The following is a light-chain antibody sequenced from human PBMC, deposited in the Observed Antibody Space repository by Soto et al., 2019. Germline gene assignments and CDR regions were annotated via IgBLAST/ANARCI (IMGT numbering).Light chain of an antibody. CDR3: ISYTSSSTRV. CDR1: KLGDKY. Sequence: SYELTQPPSVSVSPGQTASITCSGDKLGDKYACWYQQKPGQSPVLVIYQDSKRPSGVSNRFSGSKSGNTASLTISGLQAEDEADYYCISYTSSSTRVFGGGTKVTVL. CDR2: QDS. J-gene: IGLJ2*01. V-gene: IGLV3-1*01.